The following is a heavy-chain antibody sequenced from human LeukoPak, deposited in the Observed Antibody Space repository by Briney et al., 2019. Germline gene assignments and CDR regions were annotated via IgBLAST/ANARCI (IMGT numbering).Heavy chain of an antibody. CDR2: IYTSGST. Sequence: SETLSLTCTVSGGSISSGSYYWSWIRQPAGKGLEWIGRIYTSGSTHYNPSLKSRVTISVDTSKNQFSLKLSSVTAADTAVYYCAGRWIQLWSWAAFDIWGQGTMVTVSS. CDR3: AGRWIQLWSWAAFDI. J-gene: IGHJ3*02. CDR1: GGSISSGSYY. D-gene: IGHD5-18*01. V-gene: IGHV4-61*02.